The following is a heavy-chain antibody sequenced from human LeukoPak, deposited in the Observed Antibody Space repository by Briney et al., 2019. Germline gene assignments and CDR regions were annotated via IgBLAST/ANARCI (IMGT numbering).Heavy chain of an antibody. J-gene: IGHJ5*02. V-gene: IGHV1-18*01. Sequence: GASVKVSCKASGYTFTSYGISWVRQAPGQGLEWMGWISAYNGNTNYAQKLQGRVTMTTDTSTSTAYMELRSLRSDDTAVYYCARGVVVPAAMWTVWWFDPWGQGTLVTVSS. CDR2: ISAYNGNT. CDR3: ARGVVVPAAMWTVWWFDP. CDR1: GYTFTSYG. D-gene: IGHD2-2*01.